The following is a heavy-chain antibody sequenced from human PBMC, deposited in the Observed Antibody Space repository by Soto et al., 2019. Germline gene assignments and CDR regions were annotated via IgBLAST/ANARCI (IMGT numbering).Heavy chain of an antibody. J-gene: IGHJ4*02. CDR1: GFTFSSYA. Sequence: LRLSCAASGFTFSSYAMGWVRQAPGKGLEWVSSISGIGHSTYYADSVKGRFTISRDNSKNTLHLQMNSLRAEDTAVYYCAKRIMSTIGHFDSWGQGTLVTVSS. D-gene: IGHD1-1*01. CDR3: AKRIMSTIGHFDS. V-gene: IGHV3-23*01. CDR2: ISGIGHST.